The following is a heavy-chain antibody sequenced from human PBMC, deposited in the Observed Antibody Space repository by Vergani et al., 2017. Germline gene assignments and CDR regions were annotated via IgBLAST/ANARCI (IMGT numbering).Heavy chain of an antibody. Sequence: EVQLVQSGPEVKKPGESLKISCKASGYRFTMHWIGWVRQMPGKGLELMGIIYPGDSDTRYSPSFQGPVTISADKSISTAYLQWSSLKVSDTAMYYCAKGVATTSPPYFDYWGQGTLVTVSA. J-gene: IGHJ4*02. D-gene: IGHD1-26*01. CDR3: AKGVATTSPPYFDY. CDR2: IYPGDSDT. CDR1: GYRFTMHW. V-gene: IGHV5-51*01.